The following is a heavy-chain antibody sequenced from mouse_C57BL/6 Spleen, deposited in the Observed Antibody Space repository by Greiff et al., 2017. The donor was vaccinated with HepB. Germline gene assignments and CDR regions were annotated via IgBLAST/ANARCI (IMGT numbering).Heavy chain of an antibody. D-gene: IGHD4-1*01. CDR3: ARRTGTHYYFDY. CDR2: IYPGSGST. Sequence: VQLQQPGAELVKPGASVKMPCKASGYTFTSYWITWVKQRPGQGLEWIGDIYPGSGSTNYNEKFKSKATLTVDTSSSTAYMQLSSLTSEDSAVYYCARRTGTHYYFDYWGQGTTLTVSS. J-gene: IGHJ2*01. CDR1: GYTFTSYW. V-gene: IGHV1-55*01.